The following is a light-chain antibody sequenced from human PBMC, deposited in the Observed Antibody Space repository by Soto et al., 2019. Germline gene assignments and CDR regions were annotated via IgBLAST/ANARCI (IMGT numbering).Light chain of an antibody. V-gene: IGKV3-15*01. CDR2: GAS. CDR1: QSVRSN. Sequence: EIVITQSPATLSVSPGESATLSCRASQSVRSNLAWYQQKPGQAPRLLIYGASTRATGIPARFSGSGSGTEFTLTISSLQSEDFAVYYCHQYNMWPPLIFGGGTKVEIK. CDR3: HQYNMWPPLI. J-gene: IGKJ4*01.